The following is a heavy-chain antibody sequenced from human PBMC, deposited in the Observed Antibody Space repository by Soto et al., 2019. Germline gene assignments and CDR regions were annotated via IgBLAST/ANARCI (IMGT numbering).Heavy chain of an antibody. CDR3: ARDVSGDYEGGY. D-gene: IGHD3-16*01. CDR1: GFTVSNTY. Sequence: EVQLVESGGGLIQPGGSLRLSCAASGFTVSNTYMSWVRQAPGKGLEWVSVIYSGGSTYYADSVKGRFTISRDNSKNTLYLQMNSLTGDDTAVYYCARDVSGDYEGGYWGQGTLVTVSS. J-gene: IGHJ4*02. CDR2: IYSGGST. V-gene: IGHV3-53*01.